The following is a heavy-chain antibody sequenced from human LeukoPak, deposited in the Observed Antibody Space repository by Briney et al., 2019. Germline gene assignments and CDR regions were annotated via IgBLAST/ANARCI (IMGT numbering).Heavy chain of an antibody. V-gene: IGHV3-21*01. D-gene: IGHD1-26*01. CDR3: ARDASGSSTGLIDS. J-gene: IGHJ4*02. Sequence: GSLRLSCAASGFTLRSYGMHWDRQAPGKGLEWVSYISTSSYYIYYADSVKGRFTISRDDAKNSLYLQMNSLRADDTSLYYCARDASGSSTGLIDSWGPGTLVTVSS. CDR2: ISTSSYYI. CDR1: GFTLRSYG.